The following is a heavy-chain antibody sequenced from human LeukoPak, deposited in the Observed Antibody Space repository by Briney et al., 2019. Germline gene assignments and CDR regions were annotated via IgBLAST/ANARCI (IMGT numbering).Heavy chain of an antibody. D-gene: IGHD2-15*01. CDR2: VSYDGDIQ. V-gene: IGHV3-30*10. CDR3: ARVQCSGATCPGGPFDI. CDR1: GFTLSTYV. Sequence: PGRSLRLSCAASGFTLSTYVMHWVRQAPGKGLEWVAGVSYDGDIQCYTDSVRGRFTISRDNSENTLFLQMNSLRPEDTAVFFCARVQCSGATCPGGPFDIWGQGTMVSVSS. J-gene: IGHJ3*02.